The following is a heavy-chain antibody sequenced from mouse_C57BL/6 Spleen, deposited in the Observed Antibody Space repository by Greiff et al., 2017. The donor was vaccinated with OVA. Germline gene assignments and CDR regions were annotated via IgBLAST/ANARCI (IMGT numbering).Heavy chain of an antibody. CDR1: GYTFTSYW. Sequence: QVQLQQPGAELVKPGASVKLSCKASGYTFTSYWITWVKQRPGQGLEWIGDIYPGSGSTNYNEKFKSKATLTVDTSSSTAYMQLSSLTSEDSAVYYCARIYYDYDEYVDVWGTGTTVTVSS. V-gene: IGHV1-55*01. CDR3: ARIYYDYDEYVDV. D-gene: IGHD2-4*01. J-gene: IGHJ1*03. CDR2: IYPGSGST.